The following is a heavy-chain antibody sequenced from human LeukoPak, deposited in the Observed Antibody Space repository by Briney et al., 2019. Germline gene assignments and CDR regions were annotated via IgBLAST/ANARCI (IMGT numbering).Heavy chain of an antibody. J-gene: IGHJ4*02. V-gene: IGHV3-53*01. CDR2: IYSGGST. CDR1: GFTVSSDY. Sequence: GALRLSCAASGFTVSSDYMSWVRQAPGKGLEWVSVIYSGGSTYYADSVEGRFTNSRDNSKNTLYLQMNSLRAEDTAVYYCARSGPGPVYWGQGTLVTVSS. CDR3: ARSGPGPVY.